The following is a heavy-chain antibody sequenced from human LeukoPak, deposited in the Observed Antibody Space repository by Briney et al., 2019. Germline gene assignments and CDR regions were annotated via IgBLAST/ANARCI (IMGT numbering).Heavy chain of an antibody. CDR1: GFTFSSYG. CDR2: ISYDGSNK. Sequence: PGRSLRLSCAASGFTFSSYGMHWVRQAPGKGLEWVAVISYDGSNKYYADSVKGRFTISRDNSKNTLYLQMNSLRAEDTAVYYCAKNLHYDSSGYRRWPPDYWGQGTLVTVSS. V-gene: IGHV3-30*18. J-gene: IGHJ4*02. D-gene: IGHD3-22*01. CDR3: AKNLHYDSSGYRRWPPDY.